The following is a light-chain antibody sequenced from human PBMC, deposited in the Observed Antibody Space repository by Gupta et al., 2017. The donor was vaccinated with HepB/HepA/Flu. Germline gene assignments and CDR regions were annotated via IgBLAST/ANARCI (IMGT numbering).Light chain of an antibody. V-gene: IGKV1-5*03. CDR1: QSISSW. CDR3: QQYNSYS. J-gene: IGKJ1*01. Sequence: DIQMTQSPSTLSASVGDRVTITCRASQSISSWLAWYQQKPGKAPKLLIYKASSLESGVPSRFRGSGSGTEFTLTSSSLQPDDFATYYCQQYNSYSFGQGTKVEIK. CDR2: KAS.